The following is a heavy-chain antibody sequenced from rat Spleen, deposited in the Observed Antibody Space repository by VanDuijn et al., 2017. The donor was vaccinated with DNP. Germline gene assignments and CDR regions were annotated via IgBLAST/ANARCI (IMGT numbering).Heavy chain of an antibody. D-gene: IGHD5-1*01. CDR3: ARGSGTYYWYFDF. CDR1: GFTFSDYN. J-gene: IGHJ1*01. CDR2: ISSSGGST. V-gene: IGHV5-25*01. Sequence: EVQLVESGGGLVQPGRSLKLSCAASGFTFSDYNMAWVRQVPGEGLEWVASISSSGGSTYYPDSVKGRFTISRDNAENTLYLQMNSLRSEDTATYYCARGSGTYYWYFDFWGPGTMVTVSS.